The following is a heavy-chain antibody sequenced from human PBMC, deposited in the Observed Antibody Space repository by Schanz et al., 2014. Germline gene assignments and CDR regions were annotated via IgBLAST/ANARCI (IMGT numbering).Heavy chain of an antibody. CDR2: VSASGGGP. Sequence: EVQLVEPGGALVQPGGSLRLSCSASGFTFSTYALGWVRQAPGKGLEWVSLVSASGGGPFYADSVKGRFTISRDNSRNTVYLQMNSLRAEDTAVYYCVKDDRGDVVVVAANYWGQGAQVIVSS. CDR1: GFTFSTYA. V-gene: IGHV3-23*04. D-gene: IGHD2-15*01. CDR3: VKDDRGDVVVVAANY. J-gene: IGHJ4*02.